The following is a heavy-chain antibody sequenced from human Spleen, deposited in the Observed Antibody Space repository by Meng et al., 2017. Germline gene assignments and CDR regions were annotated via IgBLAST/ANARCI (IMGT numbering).Heavy chain of an antibody. J-gene: IGHJ4*02. Sequence: QVELVEAWGGVVQPGRSLGLSCAASGFTFSSYAMHWVRQAPGKGLEWVAVISYDGSNKYYADSVKGRFTISRDNSKNTLYLQMNSLRAEDTAVYYCARDKGKVGYYFDYWGQGTLVTVSS. D-gene: IGHD3-10*01. CDR1: GFTFSSYA. V-gene: IGHV3-30*04. CDR2: ISYDGSNK. CDR3: ARDKGKVGYYFDY.